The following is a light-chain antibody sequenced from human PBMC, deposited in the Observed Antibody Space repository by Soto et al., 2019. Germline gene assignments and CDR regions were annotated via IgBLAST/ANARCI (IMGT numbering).Light chain of an antibody. Sequence: SALTQPASVSGSPGQSITISCIGTSSDVGNYNLVSWYQQHPGKAPKLMIYEGNKRPSGVSNRFSGSKSGNTASLTISGLQAEDEADYYCCSYAGSSTFVVFGGGTKLTVL. V-gene: IGLV2-23*03. CDR1: SSDVGNYNL. J-gene: IGLJ2*01. CDR2: EGN. CDR3: CSYAGSSTFVV.